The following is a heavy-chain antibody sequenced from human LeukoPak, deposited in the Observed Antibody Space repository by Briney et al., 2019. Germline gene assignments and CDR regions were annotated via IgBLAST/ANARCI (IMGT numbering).Heavy chain of an antibody. CDR3: ARDVIAVAAGSDY. CDR1: GFTFSSYW. D-gene: IGHD6-19*01. J-gene: IGHJ4*02. Sequence: GGSLRLSCAASGFTFSSYWMSWVRQAPGKGLAWVADIKQDGSEKYYVDSVKGRFTISRVNAKNTLYLQMNSLRAEDTAVYYCARDVIAVAAGSDYWGQGTLVTVSS. CDR2: IKQDGSEK. V-gene: IGHV3-7*03.